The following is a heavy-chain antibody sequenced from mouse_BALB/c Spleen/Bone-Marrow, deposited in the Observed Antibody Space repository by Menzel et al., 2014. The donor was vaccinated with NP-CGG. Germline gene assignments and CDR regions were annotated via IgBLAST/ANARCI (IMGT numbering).Heavy chain of an antibody. CDR3: ASYYYGRSSFAC. CDR1: GFNIKDTY. CDR2: IDPANGNT. Sequence: EVQLVESGAKLVKPGASVKLSCTASGFNIKDTYIHWVKQRPEQGLEWIGRIDPANGNTKYDPKFQGKATITTDTSSNTAYLQLSSLTSEDTAVYYCASYYYGRSSFACWGQGTLVTVSA. D-gene: IGHD1-1*01. V-gene: IGHV14-3*02. J-gene: IGHJ3*01.